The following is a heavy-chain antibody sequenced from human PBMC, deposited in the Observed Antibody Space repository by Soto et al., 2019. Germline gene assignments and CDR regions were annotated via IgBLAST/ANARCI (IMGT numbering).Heavy chain of an antibody. J-gene: IGHJ2*01. Sequence: VQLVQSGAEVKKPGSSLKGSCKASGGTFSSYAISWVRQAPGQGLEWMGGIIPIFGTANYAQKFQGRVTITADESTSTAYMELSSLRSEDTAVYYCASSENYYDSSGYYYTYWYFDLWGRGTLVTVSS. CDR1: GGTFSSYA. V-gene: IGHV1-69*01. D-gene: IGHD3-22*01. CDR2: IIPIFGTA. CDR3: ASSENYYDSSGYYYTYWYFDL.